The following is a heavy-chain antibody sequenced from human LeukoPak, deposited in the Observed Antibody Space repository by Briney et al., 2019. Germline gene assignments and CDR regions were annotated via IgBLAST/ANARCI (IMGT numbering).Heavy chain of an antibody. D-gene: IGHD6-6*01. V-gene: IGHV1-18*01. CDR1: GYTFTSYG. CDR3: ASDLGSSSSGYYFDY. J-gene: IGHJ4*02. CDR2: ITAYNGNT. Sequence: GASVKVSCRASGYTFTSYGISWVRQAPGQGLEWMGWITAYNGNTNYAQKIQGRVTMTTDTSTSTAYMELRSLRSDDTAVYYCASDLGSSSSGYYFDYWGQGTLVTVSS.